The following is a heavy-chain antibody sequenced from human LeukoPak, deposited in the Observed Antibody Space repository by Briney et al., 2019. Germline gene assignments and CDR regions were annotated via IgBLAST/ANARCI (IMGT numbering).Heavy chain of an antibody. CDR1: GFTFSSYG. D-gene: IGHD6-13*01. J-gene: IGHJ4*02. Sequence: GGSLRLYCAASGFTFSSYGMHWVRQAPGMGLEWVAFIRYDGSYINYADSVKGRFTISRDNSKNSLYLQMNSLRAEDTAVYYCARVGRALGKHFDYWGQGTLVTVSS. CDR2: IRYDGSYI. CDR3: ARVGRALGKHFDY. V-gene: IGHV3-30*02.